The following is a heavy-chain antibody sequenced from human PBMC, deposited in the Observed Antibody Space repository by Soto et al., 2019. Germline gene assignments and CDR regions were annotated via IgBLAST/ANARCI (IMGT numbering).Heavy chain of an antibody. CDR3: ARGIATGQLDP. CDR2: INPDNGNT. V-gene: IGHV1-3*01. Sequence: ASVKVSCKASGSTFTRYTMNWVRQAPGQRLEWMGWINPDNGNTKSSQKFQDRVIITRDTSASTAYMDLSSLRSEDTAVYYCARGIATGQLDPWGQGTLVTVSS. D-gene: IGHD2-15*01. CDR1: GSTFTRYT. J-gene: IGHJ5*02.